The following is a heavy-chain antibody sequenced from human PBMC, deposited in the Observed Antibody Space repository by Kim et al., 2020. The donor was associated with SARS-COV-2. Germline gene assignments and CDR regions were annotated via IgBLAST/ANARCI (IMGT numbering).Heavy chain of an antibody. CDR3: AMGLAVRALTQMDV. V-gene: IGHV7-4-1*02. Sequence: ASVKVSCKASGYTFTSYAMNWVRQAPGQGLEWMGWINTNTGNPTYAQGFTGRFVFSLDTSVSTAYLQISSLKAEDTAVYYCAMGLAVRALTQMDVWGQGTTVTVSS. D-gene: IGHD3-10*01. J-gene: IGHJ6*02. CDR1: GYTFTSYA. CDR2: INTNTGNP.